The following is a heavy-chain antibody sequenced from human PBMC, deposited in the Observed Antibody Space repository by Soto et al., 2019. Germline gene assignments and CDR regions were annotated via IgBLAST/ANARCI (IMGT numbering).Heavy chain of an antibody. D-gene: IGHD3-10*01. J-gene: IGHJ6*02. CDR1: GFTFGSYT. V-gene: IGHV3-43*01. CDR3: EKKIEENGWGGGDV. CDR2: ISWNGGSS. Sequence: EEQLVESGGAVVQPGGSLRLSCEASGFTFGSYTMHWVRQAPGKGLEWVSLISWNGGSSFYADSVKGRFTISRDNSRGSLFLKMNNLRPEDSALYYFEKKIEENGWGGGDVWGHGTTVTVSS.